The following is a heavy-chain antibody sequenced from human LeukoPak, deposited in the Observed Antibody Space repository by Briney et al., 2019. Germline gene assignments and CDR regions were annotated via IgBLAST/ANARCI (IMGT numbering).Heavy chain of an antibody. CDR1: EATLTSNA. J-gene: IGHJ5*02. CDR3: ARGTGINWFDP. V-gene: IGHV1-69*01. D-gene: IGHD1-1*01. CDR2: IIPIFGTA. Sequence: PSVRFPSKAPEATLTSNAISGWRKPPGQGLEWMGGIIPIFGTANYAQKFQGRVTITADESTSTAYMELSSLRSEDTAVYYCARGTGINWFDPWGQGTLVTVSS.